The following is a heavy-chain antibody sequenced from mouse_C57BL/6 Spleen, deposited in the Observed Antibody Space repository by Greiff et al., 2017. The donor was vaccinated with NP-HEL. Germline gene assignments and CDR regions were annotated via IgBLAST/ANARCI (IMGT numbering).Heavy chain of an antibody. V-gene: IGHV10-3*01. CDR2: IRSKSSNYAT. D-gene: IGHD2-4*01. Sequence: EVQLQQSGGGLVQPKGSLKLSCAASGFTFNTYAMHWVRQAPGKGLEWVARIRSKSSNYATYYADSVKDRFTISRDDSQSMLYLQMNNLKTEDTAMYYCVREEDYDYPFAYWGQGTLVTVSA. CDR1: GFTFNTYA. CDR3: VREEDYDYPFAY. J-gene: IGHJ3*01.